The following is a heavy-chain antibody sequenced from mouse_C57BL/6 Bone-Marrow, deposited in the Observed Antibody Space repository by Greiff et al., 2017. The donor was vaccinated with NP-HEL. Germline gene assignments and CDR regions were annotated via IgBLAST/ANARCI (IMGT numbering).Heavy chain of an antibody. CDR1: GYSFTDYN. D-gene: IGHD1-1*01. CDR2: INPNYGTT. Sequence: VHVKQSGPELVKPGASVKISCKASGYSFTDYNMNWVKQSNGKSLEWIGVINPNYGTTSYNQKFKGKATLTVDQSSSTAYMQLNSLTSEDSAVYYCASQFITGRGGYAMDYWGQGTSVTVSS. J-gene: IGHJ4*01. CDR3: ASQFITGRGGYAMDY. V-gene: IGHV1-39*01.